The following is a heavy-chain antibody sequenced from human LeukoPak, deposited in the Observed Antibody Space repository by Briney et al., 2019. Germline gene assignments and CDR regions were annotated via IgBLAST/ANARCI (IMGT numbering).Heavy chain of an antibody. V-gene: IGHV3-48*03. Sequence: QPVGSLRLSCAASGFIFSDYEMNWVRQAPGKGLECISYISRTGTTYYADSVKGRFTISRDNTKKSLSLLMNSLRVEDTAVYYCAPHPDYWSGYFDYWGQGTQVTVSS. CDR1: GFIFSDYE. J-gene: IGHJ4*02. CDR3: APHPDYWSGYFDY. D-gene: IGHD3-3*01. CDR2: ISRTGTT.